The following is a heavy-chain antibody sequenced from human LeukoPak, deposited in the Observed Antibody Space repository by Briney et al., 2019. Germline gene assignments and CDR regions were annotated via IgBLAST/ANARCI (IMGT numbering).Heavy chain of an antibody. CDR3: AKRSVSGSFFFDS. D-gene: IGHD1-26*01. V-gene: IGHV3-23*01. CDR2: ISNSGVST. CDR1: GFTFSSYA. J-gene: IGHJ4*02. Sequence: GGSLRLSCAASGFTFSSYAMTWVRQAPGKGLEWVSSISNSGVSTLYGDSVKGRFTISRDNSKNTLYLQMNSLRAEDTAVYYCAKRSVSGSFFFDSWGQGALVNVSS.